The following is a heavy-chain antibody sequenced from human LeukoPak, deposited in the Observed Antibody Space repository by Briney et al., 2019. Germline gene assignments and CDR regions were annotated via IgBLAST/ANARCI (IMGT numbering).Heavy chain of an antibody. Sequence: VASVTVSCKASGYTFTGYYMHWVRQAPGRGLEWMGWINPNSGGTNYAQKFQGRVTMTRDTSISTAYMELSRLRSDDTAVYYCASYSDSSGYFDTRNDAFDIWGQGTMVTVSS. D-gene: IGHD3-22*01. J-gene: IGHJ3*02. CDR2: INPNSGGT. CDR1: GYTFTGYY. V-gene: IGHV1-2*02. CDR3: ASYSDSSGYFDTRNDAFDI.